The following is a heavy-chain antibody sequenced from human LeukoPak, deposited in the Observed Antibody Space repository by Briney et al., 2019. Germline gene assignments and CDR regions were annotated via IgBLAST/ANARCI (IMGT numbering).Heavy chain of an antibody. J-gene: IGHJ5*02. D-gene: IGHD6-13*01. CDR1: GFTFGDFA. Sequence: PGRSLRLSCTTSGFTFGDFAMSWFRQAPGKGLEWVGFIGSRAYGGPPEYAASVKGRFTISRDDPKSIAYLQLNSLTTEDTGVYYCTRANQYSSSANWFDPWGQGTLVTVSS. CDR2: IGSRAYGGPP. CDR3: TRANQYSSSANWFDP. V-gene: IGHV3-49*03.